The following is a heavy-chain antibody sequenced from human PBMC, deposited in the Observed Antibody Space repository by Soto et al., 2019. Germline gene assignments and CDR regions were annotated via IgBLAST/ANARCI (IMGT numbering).Heavy chain of an antibody. J-gene: IGHJ3*02. CDR2: IYRGGGT. D-gene: IGHD5-18*01. V-gene: IGHV3-53*01. Sequence: EVQLVESGGGLIQPGGSLRLICAASGLSVTANYMTWVRQAPGKGLEWLSSIYRGGGTYYADSLKGRAIISRDGSRNMVFLQMNSLTAEDAGVYYCARRDDSETFHIWGRGTAVNVSS. CDR1: GLSVTANY. CDR3: ARRDDSETFHI.